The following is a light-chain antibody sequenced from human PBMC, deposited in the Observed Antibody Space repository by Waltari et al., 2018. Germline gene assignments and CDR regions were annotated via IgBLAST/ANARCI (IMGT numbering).Light chain of an antibody. Sequence: DIQMTQSPSTLSASVGDRVTITCRASQNIDRWLAWYQLKPGKAPRLLIYKASLSDSAVPPRFSGGGSGTEFSLTISSLQPDDFATYFCQQLDVYPWTFGQGTKVEI. CDR2: KAS. CDR1: QNIDRW. V-gene: IGKV1-5*03. CDR3: QQLDVYPWT. J-gene: IGKJ1*01.